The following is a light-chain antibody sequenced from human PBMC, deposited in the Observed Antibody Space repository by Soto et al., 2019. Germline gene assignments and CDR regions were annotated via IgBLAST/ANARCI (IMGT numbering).Light chain of an antibody. V-gene: IGLV2-23*01. Sequence: QSALTQPASVSGSPGQSITISCTGTNNDVGSYNLVSWYQQHPGRAPKLMIFDGSKRPSGIPTRFSGSKSGNTASLTISGLQAEDEADYYCCSYATGDSAVFGGGTQLPSS. CDR2: DGS. CDR1: NNDVGSYNL. CDR3: CSYATGDSAV. J-gene: IGLJ7*01.